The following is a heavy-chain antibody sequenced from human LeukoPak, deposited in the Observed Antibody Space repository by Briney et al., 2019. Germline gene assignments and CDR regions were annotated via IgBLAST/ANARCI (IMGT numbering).Heavy chain of an antibody. D-gene: IGHD3-22*01. CDR3: ARVSGYYDSSGYYLDAFDI. J-gene: IGHJ3*02. CDR2: IYTSGST. V-gene: IGHV4-4*07. Sequence: SETLSLTCTVSGGSISSYYWSWIRQPAGKGLEWIGRIYTSGSTNYNPSLKSRVTMSVDTSKNQFSLKLSYVTAADTAVYYCARVSGYYDSSGYYLDAFDIWGQGTMVTVSS. CDR1: GGSISSYY.